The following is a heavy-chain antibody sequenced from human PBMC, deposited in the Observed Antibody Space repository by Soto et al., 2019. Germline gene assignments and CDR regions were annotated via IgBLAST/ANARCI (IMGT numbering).Heavy chain of an antibody. J-gene: IGHJ4*02. V-gene: IGHV3-33*03. D-gene: IGHD1-26*01. CDR2: IWYDGSNK. CDR1: GFIFIHYG. Sequence: GGSLRLSCAASGFIFIHYGIHWVRQAPGKGLEWVALIWYDGSNKYYADSVKGRFIVSRHNTNNTVYLQLNRLTADDTTMYYYAKEAIVGGSQDFWGPGTLVT. CDR3: AKEAIVGGSQDF.